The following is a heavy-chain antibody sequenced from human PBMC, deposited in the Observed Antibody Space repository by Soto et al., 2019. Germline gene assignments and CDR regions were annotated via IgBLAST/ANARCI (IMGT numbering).Heavy chain of an antibody. CDR1: GGSISSGDYY. J-gene: IGHJ4*02. D-gene: IGHD3-3*01. V-gene: IGHV4-30-4*01. CDR3: ARALYDFWSGYLSPHYFDY. CDR2: IYYSGST. Sequence: PSETLSLTCTVSGGSISSGDYYWSWIRQPPGKGLEWIGYIYYSGSTYYNPSLKSRVTISVDTSKNQFSLKLSSVTAADTAVYYCARALYDFWSGYLSPHYFDYWGQGTLVTVSS.